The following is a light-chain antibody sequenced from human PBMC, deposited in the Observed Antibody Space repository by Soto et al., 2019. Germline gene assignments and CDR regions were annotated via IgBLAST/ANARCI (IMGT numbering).Light chain of an antibody. J-gene: IGLJ1*01. CDR2: EVS. CDR3: SSYTSSSTLEV. CDR1: SSDVGDYNY. Sequence: QSVLTQPAFVSGSPGQSITISCTGTSSDVGDYNYVSWYQQHPGKAPKLMIYEVSNRPSGVSNRFSGSKSGNTASLTISGLQAEDEADYYCSSYTSSSTLEVFGTGTKVTVL. V-gene: IGLV2-14*01.